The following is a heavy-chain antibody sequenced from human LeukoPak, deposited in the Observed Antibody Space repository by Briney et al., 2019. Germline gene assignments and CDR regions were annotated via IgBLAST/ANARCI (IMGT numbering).Heavy chain of an antibody. D-gene: IGHD3-3*01. J-gene: IGHJ6*02. CDR1: GFTFSSYS. Sequence: PGGSLRLSCAASGFTFSSYSMNWVRQAPGKGLEWVSSISSSSSYIYYADSVKGRFTISRDNAKNSLYLQVNSLRAEDTAVYYCARSPTPTGYYDFWSGYFPSTNYYGMDVWGQGTTVTVSS. CDR3: ARSPTPTGYYDFWSGYFPSTNYYGMDV. CDR2: ISSSSSYI. V-gene: IGHV3-21*01.